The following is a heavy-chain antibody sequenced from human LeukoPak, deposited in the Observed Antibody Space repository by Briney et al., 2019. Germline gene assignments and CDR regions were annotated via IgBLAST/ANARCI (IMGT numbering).Heavy chain of an antibody. D-gene: IGHD2-21*01. CDR3: AREEYGGYFDY. V-gene: IGHV1-46*01. CDR1: GYIITTYY. CDR2: SNPSGVGT. J-gene: IGHJ4*02. Sequence: ASVKVSCKASGYIITTYYMHWVRQAPGQGLEWMGVSNPSGVGTNYAQKFQGRVTMTRDTSTSTVYMELSSLRSEDTAVYYYAREEYGGYFDYWGQGTLVTVSS.